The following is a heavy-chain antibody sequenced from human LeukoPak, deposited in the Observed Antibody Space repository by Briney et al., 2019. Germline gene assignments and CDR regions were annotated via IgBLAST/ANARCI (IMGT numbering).Heavy chain of an antibody. V-gene: IGHV4-34*01. CDR3: ARRPGYFDY. J-gene: IGHJ4*02. CDR1: GGSFSGYY. D-gene: IGHD6-13*01. CDR2: INHSGST. Sequence: SETLSLTCAVYGGSFSGYYWSWIRQPPGKGLEWIGEINHSGSTHYNPSLKSRVTISVDTSKIQSSLKLSSVSAADTAVYYCARRPGYFDYWGQGTLVTVSS.